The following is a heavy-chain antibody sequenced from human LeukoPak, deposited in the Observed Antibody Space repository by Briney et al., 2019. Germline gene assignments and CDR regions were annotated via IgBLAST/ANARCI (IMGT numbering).Heavy chain of an antibody. CDR3: AKDSAFYYIDV. D-gene: IGHD3-10*01. J-gene: IGHJ6*03. Sequence: PGGSLRLSCAASGFTFNNYGMHWVRQAPGKGLEWFAFIRYNGNNQYYADSVKGRFTISRDNSKNTLYLQMNSLKGDDTAVYYCAKDSAFYYIDVWGKGTTVIISS. CDR2: IRYNGNNQ. CDR1: GFTFNNYG. V-gene: IGHV3-30*02.